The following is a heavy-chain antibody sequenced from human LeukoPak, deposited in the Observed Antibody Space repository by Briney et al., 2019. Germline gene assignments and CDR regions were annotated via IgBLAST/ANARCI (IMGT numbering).Heavy chain of an antibody. V-gene: IGHV3-30*02. CDR2: IRYDGSNK. J-gene: IGHJ3*02. CDR3: ARAGWWELPRYAFDI. CDR1: GFTFSSYG. Sequence: QAGGSLRLSCAASGFTFSSYGMPWVRQAPGKGLEWVTFIRYDGSNKYYADSVKGRFTISRDNSKNTLYLQMNSLRAEDTAVYYCARAGWWELPRYAFDIWGQGTMVTVSS. D-gene: IGHD1-26*01.